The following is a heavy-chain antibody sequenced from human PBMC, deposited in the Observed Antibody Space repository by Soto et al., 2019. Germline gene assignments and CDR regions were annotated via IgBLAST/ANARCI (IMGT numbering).Heavy chain of an antibody. J-gene: IGHJ3*02. CDR3: ARDRARWELTEGAFDI. CDR1: GFTFSSYG. CDR2: IWYDGSNK. D-gene: IGHD1-26*01. V-gene: IGHV3-33*01. Sequence: GGSLRLSCAASGFTFSSYGMHWVRQAPGKGLEWVAVIWYDGSNKYYADTVKGRFTISRDNSKNTLYLQMNSLRAEDTVVYYCARDRARWELTEGAFDIWGQGTMVTVSS.